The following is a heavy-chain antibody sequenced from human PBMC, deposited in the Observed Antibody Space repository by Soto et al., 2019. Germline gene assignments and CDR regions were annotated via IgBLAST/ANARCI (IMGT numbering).Heavy chain of an antibody. D-gene: IGHD2-21*02. CDR3: ARATATAIPGFDY. V-gene: IGHV3-53*01. J-gene: IGHJ4*02. Sequence: WWSLRLSCAASVFTVSSNYMSWGRQAPGKGLEWVSVIYSGGSTYYADSVKGRFTISRDNSKNTLYLQMNSLRAEDTAVYYCARATATAIPGFDYWGQGTLVTVSS. CDR2: IYSGGST. CDR1: VFTVSSNY.